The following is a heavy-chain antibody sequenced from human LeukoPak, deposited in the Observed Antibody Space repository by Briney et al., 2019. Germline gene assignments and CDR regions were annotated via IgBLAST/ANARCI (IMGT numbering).Heavy chain of an antibody. Sequence: GGSLRLSCAASGFTFSSYAMSWVRQAPGKGLEWVSAISGSGGSTYYADSVKGRFTISRDNSKNTLCLQMNSLRAEDTAVYYCAKGRFDWLSHYWGQGTLVTVSS. V-gene: IGHV3-23*01. D-gene: IGHD3-9*01. J-gene: IGHJ4*02. CDR3: AKGRFDWLSHY. CDR1: GFTFSSYA. CDR2: ISGSGGST.